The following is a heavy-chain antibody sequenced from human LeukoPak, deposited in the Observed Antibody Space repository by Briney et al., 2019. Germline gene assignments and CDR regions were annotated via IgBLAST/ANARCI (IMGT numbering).Heavy chain of an antibody. D-gene: IGHD3-22*01. CDR1: GGSVSSGNYY. V-gene: IGHV4-61*01. J-gene: IGHJ4*02. CDR3: ARVDSSGYYRYYFDC. Sequence: PSETLSLTCTVSGGSVSSGNYYWRWIRQPPGKGLEWIGYIYYSGSTNYNPSLKSRVTISVDTSKNQFSLKLSSVTAADTAVYYCARVDSSGYYRYYFDCWGQGTLVTVSS. CDR2: IYYSGST.